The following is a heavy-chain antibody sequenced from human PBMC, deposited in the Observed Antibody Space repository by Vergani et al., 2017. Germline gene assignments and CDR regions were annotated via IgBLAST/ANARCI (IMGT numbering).Heavy chain of an antibody. Sequence: EVQLLESGGDLVQPGGSLRLSCTASGFIFSTYAMSWVRQAPGKGLEWVSSISSSSSYIYYADSAKGRFTISRDNAKNSLYLQMNSLRAEDTAVYYCAREIAVAGADYWGQGTLVTVSS. CDR2: ISSSSSYI. CDR1: GFIFSTYA. D-gene: IGHD6-19*01. V-gene: IGHV3-21*01. CDR3: AREIAVAGADY. J-gene: IGHJ4*02.